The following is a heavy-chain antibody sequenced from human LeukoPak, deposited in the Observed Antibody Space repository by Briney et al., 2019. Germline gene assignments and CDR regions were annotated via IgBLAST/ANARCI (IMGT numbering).Heavy chain of an antibody. V-gene: IGHV4-34*01. D-gene: IGHD6-6*01. Sequence: SETLSLTCAVYGGSFSGYYWSWIRQPPGKGLECIGEINHSGSTNYNPSLKSRVTISVDTSKNQFSLKLSSVTAADTAVYYCARGSTGFEYSSSIDPWGQGTLVTVSS. J-gene: IGHJ5*02. CDR1: GGSFSGYY. CDR3: ARGSTGFEYSSSIDP. CDR2: INHSGST.